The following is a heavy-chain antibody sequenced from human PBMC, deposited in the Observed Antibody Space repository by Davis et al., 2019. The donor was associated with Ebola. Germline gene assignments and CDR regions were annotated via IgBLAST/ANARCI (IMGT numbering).Heavy chain of an antibody. Sequence: ASVKVSCKASGYTFTSYAIHWVRQAPGQRLEWMGWINAGNGNTKYSQKFQGRVTITRDTSASTAYMELSSLRSEDTAVYYCARRERRSSWYRNYYYGMDVWGQGTTVTVSS. CDR1: GYTFTSYA. CDR3: ARRERRSSWYRNYYYGMDV. D-gene: IGHD6-13*01. CDR2: INAGNGNT. J-gene: IGHJ6*02. V-gene: IGHV1-3*01.